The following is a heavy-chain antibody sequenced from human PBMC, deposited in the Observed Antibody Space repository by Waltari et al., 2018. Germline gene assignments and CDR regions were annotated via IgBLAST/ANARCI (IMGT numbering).Heavy chain of an antibody. CDR3: ARVPVSTVTTGWYFDL. CDR2: IKQDGSEK. V-gene: IGHV3-7*03. Sequence: EVQLVESGGGLVQPGGSLRLSCAASGFPFSSHWMTWVRHAPGKGLEWVANIKQDGSEKYYVDSVKGRFTISRDNAKNSLYLQMNSLRAEDTAVYYCARVPVSTVTTGWYFDLWGRGTLVTVSS. CDR1: GFPFSSHW. D-gene: IGHD4-17*01. J-gene: IGHJ2*01.